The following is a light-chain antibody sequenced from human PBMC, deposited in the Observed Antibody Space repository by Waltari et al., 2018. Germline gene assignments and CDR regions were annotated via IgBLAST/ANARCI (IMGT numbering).Light chain of an antibody. J-gene: IGKJ3*01. CDR3: QQYYSAPPT. V-gene: IGKV4-1*01. CDR1: QSVLYSSTNKNY. CDR2: WAS. Sequence: DIVMTQSPDSLAESLGERATINCKSSQSVLYSSTNKNYLAWYQQKPGQPPKLLIYWASIRESGVPDRFSGSGSGTDFTLTISSLQAEDVAVYYCQQYYSAPPTFGPGTKVDI.